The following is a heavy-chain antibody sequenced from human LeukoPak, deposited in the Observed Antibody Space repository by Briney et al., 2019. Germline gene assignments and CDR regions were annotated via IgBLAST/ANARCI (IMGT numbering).Heavy chain of an antibody. D-gene: IGHD5-12*01. CDR3: AREPTSGREPTSGRPLDY. Sequence: PSETLSLTCTVSGGSISGYFWTWIRQPAGKGLEWIGRIYSSGSNNYNPSPKSRVTMSLDTSKNHFSLNLTSVTAAATAVYYCAREPTSGREPTSGRPLDYWGQGTLVTVSS. CDR2: IYSSGSN. CDR1: GGSISGYF. J-gene: IGHJ4*02. V-gene: IGHV4-4*07.